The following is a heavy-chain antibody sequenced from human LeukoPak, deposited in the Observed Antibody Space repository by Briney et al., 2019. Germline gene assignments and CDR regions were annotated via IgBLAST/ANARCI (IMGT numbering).Heavy chain of an antibody. Sequence: PSQTLSLTCTVSGGSISSGSYYWSWIRQPAGKGLEWIGRIYTSGSTNYNPSLKSRVTISVDTSKNQFSLKLSSVTAADTAVYYCARDDSSSWFHYFDYWGQGTLVTVSS. CDR3: ARDDSSSWFHYFDY. CDR2: IYTSGST. D-gene: IGHD6-13*01. J-gene: IGHJ4*02. CDR1: GGSISSGSYY. V-gene: IGHV4-61*02.